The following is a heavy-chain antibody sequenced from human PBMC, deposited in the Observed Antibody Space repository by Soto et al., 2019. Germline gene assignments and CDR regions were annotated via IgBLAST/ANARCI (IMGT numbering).Heavy chain of an antibody. CDR3: ARGYCTGGSCYQGHDY. CDR2: INPNSADT. J-gene: IGHJ4*02. V-gene: IGHV1-2*02. CDR1: GYTFTGYY. Sequence: ASVKVSCKASGYTFTGYYMHWVRQAPGQGLEWMGWINPNSADTNYAQNFQGRVTMTRDTSIRTAYMELSRLTSDDTAVYYCARGYCTGGSCYQGHDYWGQGTLVTVS. D-gene: IGHD2-15*01.